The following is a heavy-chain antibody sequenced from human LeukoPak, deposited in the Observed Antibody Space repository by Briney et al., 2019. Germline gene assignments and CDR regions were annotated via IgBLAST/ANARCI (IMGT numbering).Heavy chain of an antibody. CDR1: GGSISSYY. V-gene: IGHV4-59*08. CDR2: IYYSGST. J-gene: IGHJ6*02. CDR3: ARIGLRNYYGMDV. Sequence: PSETLSLTCTVSGGSISSYYWSWIRQPPGKGLEWIGYIYYSGSTNYNPSLKSRVTISVDTSKNQFSLKLSSVTAADTAVYYCARIGLRNYYGMDVWGQGTTVTVSS.